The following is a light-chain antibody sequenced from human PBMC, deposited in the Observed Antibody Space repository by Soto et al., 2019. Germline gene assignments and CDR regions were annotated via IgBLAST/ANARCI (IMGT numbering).Light chain of an antibody. Sequence: EIVMTQSPATLSVSPGERATLSCRASQSVSSNLAWYQQKPGQAPRLLIYGASTRATGIQARFSGSGSGTAFTLTISSLQSEDFAVYYCQQYNNLPTWTFGQGTKVDIK. CDR3: QQYNNLPTWT. V-gene: IGKV3-15*01. CDR2: GAS. J-gene: IGKJ1*01. CDR1: QSVSSN.